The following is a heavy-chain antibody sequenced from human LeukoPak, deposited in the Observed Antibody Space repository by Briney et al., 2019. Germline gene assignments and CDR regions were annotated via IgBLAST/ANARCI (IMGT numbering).Heavy chain of an antibody. V-gene: IGHV4-59*12. J-gene: IGHJ3*02. Sequence: PSETLFLTCTVSGGSISSYYWSWIRQPPGKGLEWIGYIYYSGSTNYNPSLKSRVTISVDTSKNQFSLKLSSVTAADTAVYYCAREASDAFDIWGQGTMVTVSS. CDR2: IYYSGST. CDR3: AREASDAFDI. CDR1: GGSISSYY.